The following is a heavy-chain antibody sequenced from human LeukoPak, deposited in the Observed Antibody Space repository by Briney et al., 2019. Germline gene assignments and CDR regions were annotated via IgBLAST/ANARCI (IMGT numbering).Heavy chain of an antibody. V-gene: IGHV1-46*01. CDR1: GYMFTSYY. Sequence: ASVKLSCKASGYMFTSYYMHWVRQAPGQGLEWMGMINPSGGGTNYAQKFQGRVTMTRDTSTSTVYMELSSLRSGDTAVYYCARDPVAGTNVYWGQGTLVTVSS. J-gene: IGHJ4*02. CDR2: INPSGGGT. D-gene: IGHD6-19*01. CDR3: ARDPVAGTNVY.